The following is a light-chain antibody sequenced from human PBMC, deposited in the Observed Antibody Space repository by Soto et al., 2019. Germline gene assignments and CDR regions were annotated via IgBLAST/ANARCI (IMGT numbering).Light chain of an antibody. J-gene: IGLJ2*01. CDR1: SSNIGAGYA. CDR3: QSYDTRLSAVV. CDR2: GDN. V-gene: IGLV1-40*01. Sequence: QSVLTQPPSVSGAPGQRLTIACTGRSSNIGAGYAVHWHQHLPGRAPKLLVYGDNNRPSGVPDRFSGSESGTSAYLTITGLQAEDEAHYYCQSYDTRLSAVVFGGGTKVTVL.